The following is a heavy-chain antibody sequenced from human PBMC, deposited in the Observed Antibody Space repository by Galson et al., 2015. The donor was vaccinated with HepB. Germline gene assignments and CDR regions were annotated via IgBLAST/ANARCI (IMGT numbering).Heavy chain of an antibody. Sequence: SLRLSCAASGFTFNNYAMGWVRQAPGKGLEWVSTISGSGGGTYYADSVKGRFTISRDNSKNTLYLQMNSLRAEDTAVYYCAKIFRSYDDKFCFEYCRQRVLVTLSP. CDR3: AKIFRSYDDKFCFEY. D-gene: IGHD1-26*01. V-gene: IGHV3-23*01. CDR1: GFTFNNYA. J-gene: IGHJ4*02. CDR2: ISGSGGGT.